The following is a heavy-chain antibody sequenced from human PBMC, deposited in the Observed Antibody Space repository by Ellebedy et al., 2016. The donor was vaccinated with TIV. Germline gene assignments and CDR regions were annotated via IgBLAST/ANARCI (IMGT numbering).Heavy chain of an antibody. J-gene: IGHJ3*01. CDR1: GLSVSSNGMR. V-gene: IGHV2-70*04. Sequence: SGPTLVKPTETLTLTCTLSGLSVSSNGMRVSWIRQPPGKALEWLARIDWDDDTFYTTSLRTRLTISKETSKNQVVLTMTVMEPVDTATYYCARISRDAFDVWGQGTMVTVSS. CDR2: IDWDDDT. CDR3: ARISRDAFDV.